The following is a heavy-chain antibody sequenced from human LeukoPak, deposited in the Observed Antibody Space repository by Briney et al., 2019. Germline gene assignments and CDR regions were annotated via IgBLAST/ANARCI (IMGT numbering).Heavy chain of an antibody. D-gene: IGHD5-18*01. CDR2: TYTSGST. J-gene: IGHJ4*02. CDR1: GGSISIYS. V-gene: IGHV4-4*07. Sequence: SETLSLACSVSGGSISIYSWSWIRQPAGKGLEWIGRTYTSGSTNYNPSLKSRVTMSVDTSKNQFSLKLSSVTAADTAVYYCARGLVGDTAMVTEWGQGTLVTVSS. CDR3: ARGLVGDTAMVTE.